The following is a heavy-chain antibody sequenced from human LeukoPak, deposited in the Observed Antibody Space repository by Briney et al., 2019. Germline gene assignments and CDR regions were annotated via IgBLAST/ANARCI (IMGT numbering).Heavy chain of an antibody. D-gene: IGHD5-18*01. V-gene: IGHV4-38-2*02. CDR1: DYSISSGYY. CDR3: ARGDFHSYGYTYYYYMDV. Sequence: SQTLSLTCSVSDYSISSGYYWGWIRQPPGKGLEWIGSIYHSGSTYYNPSLKSRVTISVDTSKNQFSLKLSSVTAADTAVYFCARGDFHSYGYTYYYYMDVWGKGTTVTVSS. CDR2: IYHSGST. J-gene: IGHJ6*03.